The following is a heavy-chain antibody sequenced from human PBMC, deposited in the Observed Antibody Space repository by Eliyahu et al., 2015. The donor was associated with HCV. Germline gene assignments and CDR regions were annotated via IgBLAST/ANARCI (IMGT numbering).Heavy chain of an antibody. Sequence: QVQLQESGPGLVKPSETLSLTCTVSGGSVSSDTYYWSWIRQPPGKGLEWIGYIYYSGSTNYNPSLKSRLTISIDTSKNQFSLRLSSVTAADTAIYYCARRNYCSGSRCNYGYYGMDVWGQGTTVIVSS. V-gene: IGHV4-61*01. D-gene: IGHD2-2*01. CDR2: IYYSGST. CDR1: GGSVSSDTYY. J-gene: IGHJ6*02. CDR3: ARRNYCSGSRCNYGYYGMDV.